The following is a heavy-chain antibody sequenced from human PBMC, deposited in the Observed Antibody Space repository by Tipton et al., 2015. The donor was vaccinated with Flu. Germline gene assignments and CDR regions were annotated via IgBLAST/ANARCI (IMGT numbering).Heavy chain of an antibody. Sequence: SGFTFSSYAMHWVRQAPGKGLEWVAVISYDGSNKYYADSVKGRFTISRDNSKNTLYLQMNSLRAEDTAVYYCARVVVGAADCWGQGTLVTVSS. CDR1: GFTFSSYA. CDR3: ARVVVGAADC. J-gene: IGHJ4*02. D-gene: IGHD1-26*01. CDR2: ISYDGSNK. V-gene: IGHV3-30*11.